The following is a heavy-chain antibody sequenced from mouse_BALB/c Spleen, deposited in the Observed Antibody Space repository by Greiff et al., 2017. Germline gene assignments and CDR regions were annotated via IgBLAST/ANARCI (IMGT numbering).Heavy chain of an antibody. CDR1: GFAFSSYD. Sequence: EGKLVESGGGLVKPGGSLKLSCAASGFAFSSYDMSWVRQTPEKRLEWVAYISSGGGSTYYPDTVKGRFTISRDNAKNTLYLQMSSLKSEDTAMYYCARQRVGRTYYYFDYWGQGTTLTVSS. J-gene: IGHJ2*01. CDR3: ARQRVGRTYYYFDY. V-gene: IGHV5-12-1*01. CDR2: ISSGGGST. D-gene: IGHD2-10*01.